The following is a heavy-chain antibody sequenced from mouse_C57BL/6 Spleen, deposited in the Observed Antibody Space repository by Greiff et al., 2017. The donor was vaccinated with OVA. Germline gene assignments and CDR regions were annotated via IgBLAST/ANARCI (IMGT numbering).Heavy chain of an antibody. CDR3: ARITEPPSYFDV. CDR1: GFNIKDYY. Sequence: VQLQQSGAELVKPGASVKLSCTASGFNIKDYYMHWVKQRTEQGLEWIGRIDPEDGATKYAPKFQGKATIQAETSSNTAYLQLSSLTSEDTAVYYCARITEPPSYFDVWGTGTTVTVSS. V-gene: IGHV14-2*01. D-gene: IGHD2-4*01. J-gene: IGHJ1*03. CDR2: IDPEDGAT.